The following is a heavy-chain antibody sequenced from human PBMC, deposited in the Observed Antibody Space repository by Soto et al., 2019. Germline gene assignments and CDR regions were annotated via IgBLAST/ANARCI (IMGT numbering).Heavy chain of an antibody. Sequence: QVQLVESGGGVVQPGRSLRLSCAASGFTFSSYGMHWVRQAPGKGLEWVAVIWYDGSNKYYADSVKGRFTISRDNSKNTLYLQMTSLRAKDRVWYSGARDQVFWSVYSNYNCFAPWGQGTLVTVS. D-gene: IGHD3-3*01. CDR1: GFTFSSYG. J-gene: IGHJ5*02. V-gene: IGHV3-33*01. CDR2: IWYDGSNK. CDR3: ARDQVFWSVYSNYNCFAP.